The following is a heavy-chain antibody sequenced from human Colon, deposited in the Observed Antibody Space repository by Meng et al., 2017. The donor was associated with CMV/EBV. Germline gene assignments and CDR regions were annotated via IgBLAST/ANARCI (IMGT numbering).Heavy chain of an antibody. CDR1: GFTFSSYE. CDR3: AKVLVGPYYFDY. CDR2: ISGTGGST. Sequence: GESLKISCVASGFTFSSYEMNWVRQAPGKGLEWVSAISGTGGSTYYADSVKGRFTISRDNSKNTLYLQMNSLRAEDTAVYYCAKVLVGPYYFDYWGQGTLVTVSS. J-gene: IGHJ4*02. D-gene: IGHD1-26*01. V-gene: IGHV3-23*01.